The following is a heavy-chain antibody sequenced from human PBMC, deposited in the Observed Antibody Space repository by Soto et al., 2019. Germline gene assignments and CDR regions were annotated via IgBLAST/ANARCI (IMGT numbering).Heavy chain of an antibody. D-gene: IGHD3-9*01. CDR2: IYYSGST. CDR1: GGSISSYY. Sequence: PSETLSLTCTVSGGSISSYYWSWIRQPPGKGLEWIGYIYYSGSTNYNPSLKSRVTISVDTSKNQFSLKLSSVTAADTAVYYCARSPSILTGNIRPQSNSTDVRGKG. J-gene: IGHJ6*03. V-gene: IGHV4-59*01. CDR3: ARSPSILTGNIRPQSNSTDV.